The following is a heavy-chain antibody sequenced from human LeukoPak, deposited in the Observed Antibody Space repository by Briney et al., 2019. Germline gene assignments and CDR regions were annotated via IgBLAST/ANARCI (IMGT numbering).Heavy chain of an antibody. V-gene: IGHV3-43*01. J-gene: IGHJ6*02. D-gene: IGHD6-13*01. CDR2: ISWDGGST. CDR1: GFTFDDYT. Sequence: GGSLRLSCAASGFTFDDYTMHWVRQAPGKGLEWVSLISWDGGSTYYADSVKGRFTISRDNSKNSLYLQMNSLRTEDTALYYCAKDIRSAAAGDTYYYYHGMDVWGQGTTVTVSS. CDR3: AKDIRSAAAGDTYYYYHGMDV.